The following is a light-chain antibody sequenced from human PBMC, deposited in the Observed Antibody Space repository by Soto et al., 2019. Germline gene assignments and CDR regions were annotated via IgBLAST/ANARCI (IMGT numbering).Light chain of an antibody. CDR1: QSVSSN. Sequence: DIVMTQSPATLSVSPGERATLSCRASQSVSSNLAWYQQKPGQSPRLLIYGASTRATGIPARFSGSGSETDFTLTISSLQSEDFAVYYCQQYNNWPLTFRGGTKVEIK. V-gene: IGKV3-15*01. CDR3: QQYNNWPLT. CDR2: GAS. J-gene: IGKJ4*01.